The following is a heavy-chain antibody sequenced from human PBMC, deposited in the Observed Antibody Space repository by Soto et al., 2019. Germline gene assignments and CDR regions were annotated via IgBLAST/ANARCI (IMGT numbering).Heavy chain of an antibody. Sequence: PGGSLRLSCAASGFTFSNYAMSWVRQPPGKGLEWVSTVSGSGATTFYADSVRGRFTISRDNSKNTLYLQMNSLRVEDMAVYYCAKAEGAVAATSFDFWGQGNLVTVSS. CDR1: GFTFSNYA. J-gene: IGHJ4*02. CDR2: VSGSGATT. V-gene: IGHV3-23*01. D-gene: IGHD6-19*01. CDR3: AKAEGAVAATSFDF.